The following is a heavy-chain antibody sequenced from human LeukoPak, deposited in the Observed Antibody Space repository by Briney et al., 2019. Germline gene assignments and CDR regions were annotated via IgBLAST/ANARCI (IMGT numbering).Heavy chain of an antibody. CDR2: IYHSEST. V-gene: IGHV4-38-2*02. D-gene: IGHD3-3*01. CDR1: GYSISSGFY. Sequence: SETLSLTCTVTGYSISSGFYWGWIRQPPGKGLEWIGSIYHSESTNYNPSPKSRVTISVDMSKNQFSLKLSSVTAADTAVYYCARSGTYYDFWSGYYSNGDGYYMDVWGKGTTVTVSS. CDR3: ARSGTYYDFWSGYYSNGDGYYMDV. J-gene: IGHJ6*03.